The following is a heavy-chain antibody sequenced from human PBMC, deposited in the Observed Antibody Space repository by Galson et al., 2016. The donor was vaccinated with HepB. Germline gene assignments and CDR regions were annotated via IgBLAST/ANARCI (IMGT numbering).Heavy chain of an antibody. CDR1: GYSFTGYY. Sequence: SVKVSCKATGYSFTGYYIHWVRQAPGQGPEWMGWIHPNTGGTNYAQRFQGRVTMTRDTSISTAYMELSRLRSDDTAIYYCARAMGGLIAAAGTVDSWGQGTLFTVSS. V-gene: IGHV1-2*02. D-gene: IGHD6-25*01. CDR2: IHPNTGGT. J-gene: IGHJ4*02. CDR3: ARAMGGLIAAAGTVDS.